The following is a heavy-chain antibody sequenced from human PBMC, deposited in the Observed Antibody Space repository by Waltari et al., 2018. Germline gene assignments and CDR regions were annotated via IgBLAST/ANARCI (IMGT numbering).Heavy chain of an antibody. CDR2: INHSGST. CDR1: GGSFSGYY. J-gene: IGHJ4*02. Sequence: QVQLQQWGAGLLKPSETLSLTCAVYGGSFSGYYWSWIRQPPGKGLEWIGEINHSGSTNYNPSLKSRVTISVDTSKNQFSLKLSSVTAADTAVYYCARLVGAVYYFDYWGQGTLVIVSS. V-gene: IGHV4-34*01. D-gene: IGHD1-26*01. CDR3: ARLVGAVYYFDY.